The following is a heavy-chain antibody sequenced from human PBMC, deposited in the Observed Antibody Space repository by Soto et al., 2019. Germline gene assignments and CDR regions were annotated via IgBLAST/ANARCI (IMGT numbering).Heavy chain of an antibody. CDR1: GGSMRNYY. CDR2: VYHSGST. J-gene: IGHJ4*02. CDR3: TSSYSTSSSPDY. Sequence: PSETLSLTCSVSGGSMRNYYWNWIRQPPGRGLEWIGYVYHSGSTNYNPSLKSRVSMSVDVSRNHFSLTLHSVTAADTAVYFCTSSYSTSSSPDYWGQGTLV. V-gene: IGHV4-59*01. D-gene: IGHD6-6*01.